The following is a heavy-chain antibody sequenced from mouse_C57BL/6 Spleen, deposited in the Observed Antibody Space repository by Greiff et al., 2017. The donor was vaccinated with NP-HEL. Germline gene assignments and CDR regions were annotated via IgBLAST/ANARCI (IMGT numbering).Heavy chain of an antibody. Sequence: EVKLQESGPELVKPGASVKMSCKASGYTFTDYNMHWVKQSHGKSLEWIGYINPNNGGTSYNQKFKGKATLTVNKSSSTAYMELSSLTSEDSAVYYCARDYSNYWYFDVWGTGTTVTVSS. D-gene: IGHD2-5*01. CDR3: ARDYSNYWYFDV. CDR1: GYTFTDYN. CDR2: INPNNGGT. J-gene: IGHJ1*03. V-gene: IGHV1-22*01.